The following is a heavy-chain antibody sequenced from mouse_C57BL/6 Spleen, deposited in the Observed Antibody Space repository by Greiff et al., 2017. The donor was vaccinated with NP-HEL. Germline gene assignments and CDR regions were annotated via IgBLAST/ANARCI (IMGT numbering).Heavy chain of an antibody. V-gene: IGHV1-82*01. Sequence: VQLQQSGPELVKPGASVKISCKASGYAFSSSWLNWVKQRPGKGLEWIGRIYPGDGDTNYNGKFKGKATLTADKSSSTAYMQLSSLTSEDSAVYFCARTLFAYWGQGTLVTVSA. CDR3: ARTLFAY. CDR2: IYPGDGDT. CDR1: GYAFSSSW. J-gene: IGHJ3*01.